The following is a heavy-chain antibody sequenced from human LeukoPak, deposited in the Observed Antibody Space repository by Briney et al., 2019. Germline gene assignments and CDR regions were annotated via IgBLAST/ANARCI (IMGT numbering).Heavy chain of an antibody. J-gene: IGHJ6*03. CDR3: ARAPYDSMDV. CDR1: GGSISSHY. D-gene: IGHD3-3*01. V-gene: IGHV4-59*11. Sequence: PSETLSLTCTVSGGSISSHYWSWIRQPPGKGLEWIGYIYYSGSTNYNPSLKSRVTISVDTSKNQFSLKLSSVTAADTAVYYCARAPYDSMDVWGKGTTVTVSS. CDR2: IYYSGST.